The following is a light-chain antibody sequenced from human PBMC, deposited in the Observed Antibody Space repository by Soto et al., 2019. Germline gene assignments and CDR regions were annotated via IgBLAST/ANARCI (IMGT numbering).Light chain of an antibody. V-gene: IGKV1-5*01. Sequence: DIQMTQSPTTLSASIGARVTITCRASESIRTWLAWYQHKPGKAPKFLIYDASTLESGVPSRFSGSGSGTELTITISSLQPDDFATYYCQQYNNYPRTFGQGTKVDI. J-gene: IGKJ1*01. CDR1: ESIRTW. CDR3: QQYNNYPRT. CDR2: DAS.